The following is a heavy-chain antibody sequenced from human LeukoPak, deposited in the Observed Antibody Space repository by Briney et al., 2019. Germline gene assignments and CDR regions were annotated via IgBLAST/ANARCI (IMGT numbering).Heavy chain of an antibody. CDR3: ARGGEQWQFGNNWFDP. D-gene: IGHD6-19*01. V-gene: IGHV4-39*07. J-gene: IGHJ5*02. CDR1: GGSISSSSYY. Sequence: PSETLSLTCTVSGGSISSSSYYWGWIRQPPGKGLEWIGEINHSGSTNYNPSLKSRVTISVDTSKNQFSLKLSSVTAADTAVYYCARGGEQWQFGNNWFDPWGQGTLVTVSS. CDR2: INHSGST.